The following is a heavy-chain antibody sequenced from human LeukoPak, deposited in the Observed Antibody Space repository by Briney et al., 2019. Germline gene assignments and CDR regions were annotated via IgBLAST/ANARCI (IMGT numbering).Heavy chain of an antibody. CDR3: ASVYYDPPHYFDY. Sequence: SETLSLNCTVSGGSISSGGYYWSWIRQHPGKGLEWIGYIYYSGSTYYNPSLKSRVTRSVDTSKSQFSLKLSSVTAADTAVCYCASVYYDPPHYFDYWGQGTLVTVSS. CDR2: IYYSGST. J-gene: IGHJ4*02. V-gene: IGHV4-31*03. D-gene: IGHD3-3*01. CDR1: GGSISSGGYY.